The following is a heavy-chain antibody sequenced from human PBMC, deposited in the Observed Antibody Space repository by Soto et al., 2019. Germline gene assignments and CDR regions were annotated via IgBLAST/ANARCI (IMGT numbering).Heavy chain of an antibody. Sequence: PGGSLRLSCEVSGFTFSDYWIHWVRQAPGKGLVWVSRINTDGTTTDYADSVEGRFSISRDNAKKTVFLQMNSLRADDTAVYYCARSPFRNDPGPYWGQGTLVTVS. V-gene: IGHV3-74*01. D-gene: IGHD1-1*01. CDR3: ARSPFRNDPGPY. J-gene: IGHJ4*02. CDR1: GFTFSDYW. CDR2: INTDGTTT.